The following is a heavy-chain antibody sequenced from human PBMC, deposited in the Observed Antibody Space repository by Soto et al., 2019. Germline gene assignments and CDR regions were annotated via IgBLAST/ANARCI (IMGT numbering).Heavy chain of an antibody. V-gene: IGHV4-59*08. Sequence: SETLSLTCTVSGGSISSYYWSWIRQPPGKGLEWIGYIYYSGSTNYNPSLKSRVTISVDTSKNQFSLKLSSVTAADTAVYYCARLLDYYGSGSYYYDYWGQGTLVTGSS. CDR1: GGSISSYY. J-gene: IGHJ4*02. D-gene: IGHD3-10*01. CDR2: IYYSGST. CDR3: ARLLDYYGSGSYYYDY.